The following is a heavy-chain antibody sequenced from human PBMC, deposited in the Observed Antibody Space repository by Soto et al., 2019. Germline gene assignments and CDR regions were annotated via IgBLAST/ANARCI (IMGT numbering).Heavy chain of an antibody. CDR1: GGTFSPYT. D-gene: IGHD4-4*01. CDR3: AGEPDSHYNDSHASSYP. V-gene: IGHV1-69*08. Sequence: QVQLVQSGAEVKKPGSSVKVSCKASGGTFSPYTITWVRQAPGQGLEWMGRIIPIIGIINYAQKFQGRVTITADKFTATAYMELTGLRSDDTAVYYCAGEPDSHYNDSHASSYPWGQGTLVTVSS. J-gene: IGHJ5*02. CDR2: IIPIIGII.